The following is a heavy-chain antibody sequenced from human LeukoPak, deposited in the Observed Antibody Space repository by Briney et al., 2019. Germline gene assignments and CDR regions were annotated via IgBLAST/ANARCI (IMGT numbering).Heavy chain of an antibody. CDR2: IKSKTDGGTT. D-gene: IGHD2-15*01. Sequence: GGSLRLSCAASGFTFSSYSMNWVRQAPGKGLEWVGRIKSKTDGGTTDYAAPVKGRFTISRDDSKNTLYLQMNSLKTEDTAVYYCTATRYCGGGSCYPPVYYYGMDVWGQGTTVTVSS. J-gene: IGHJ6*02. V-gene: IGHV3-15*07. CDR3: TATRYCGGGSCYPPVYYYGMDV. CDR1: GFTFSSYS.